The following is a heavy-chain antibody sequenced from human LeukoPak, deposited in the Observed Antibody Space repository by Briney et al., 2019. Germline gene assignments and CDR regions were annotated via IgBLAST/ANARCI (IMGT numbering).Heavy chain of an antibody. CDR1: GFTFSSYA. CDR3: ARDRQWLVRGAFDY. CDR2: ISYDGSNK. J-gene: IGHJ4*02. D-gene: IGHD6-19*01. Sequence: GGSLRLSCAASGFTFSSYAMHWVRQAPGKGLEWVAVISYDGSNKYYADSVKGRFTISRDNAKNSLYLQMNSLRAEDTAVYYCARDRQWLVRGAFDYWGQGTLVTVSS. V-gene: IGHV3-30*04.